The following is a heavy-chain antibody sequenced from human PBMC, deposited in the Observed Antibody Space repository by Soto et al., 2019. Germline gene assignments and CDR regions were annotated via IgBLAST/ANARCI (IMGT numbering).Heavy chain of an antibody. D-gene: IGHD6-6*01. CDR1: GFTFSSYS. CDR2: ISSSSSYI. J-gene: IGHJ4*02. V-gene: IGHV3-21*01. Sequence: PGGSLRLSCAASGFTFSSYSMNWVRQAPGKGLEWVSSISSSSSYIYYADSVKGRFTISRDNAKNSLYLQMNSLRAEDTAVYYCARQGNIAARRYFEYWGQGTLVTVSS. CDR3: ARQGNIAARRYFEY.